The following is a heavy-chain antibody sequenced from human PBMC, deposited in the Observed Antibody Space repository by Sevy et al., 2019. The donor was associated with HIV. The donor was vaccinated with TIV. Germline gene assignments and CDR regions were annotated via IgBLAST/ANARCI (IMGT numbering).Heavy chain of an antibody. V-gene: IGHV3-33*01. CDR2: IWYDGTNK. J-gene: IGHJ4*02. D-gene: IGHD6-19*01. Sequence: GGSLRLSCAASGFSISGYGMHWVRQAPGKGLEWVAVIWYDGTNKEYADSVKGRFTMSRDNSKNTLYRQMNSLRAEDTAVYYCAREDIRVAGIGYYFHSWGQGTLVTVSS. CDR3: AREDIRVAGIGYYFHS. CDR1: GFSISGYG.